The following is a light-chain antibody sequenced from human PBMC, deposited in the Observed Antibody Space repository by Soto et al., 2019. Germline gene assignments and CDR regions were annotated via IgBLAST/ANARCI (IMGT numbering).Light chain of an antibody. J-gene: IGLJ1*01. V-gene: IGLV2-8*01. Sequence: QAVLTQPPSASGSPGQSVTISCTGTFNDVGGYNYVSWYQQHPGKAPKVIIYEVYKRPSGVPDRFSGSKSGKTASLTVSGLQADDEADYYCCSYAGSYTNVFGTGTKLTVL. CDR1: FNDVGGYNY. CDR2: EVY. CDR3: CSYAGSYTNV.